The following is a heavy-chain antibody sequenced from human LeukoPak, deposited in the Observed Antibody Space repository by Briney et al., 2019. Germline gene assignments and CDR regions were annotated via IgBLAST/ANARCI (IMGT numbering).Heavy chain of an antibody. CDR3: ARASYSSGWYGEDY. V-gene: IGHV1-18*01. D-gene: IGHD6-13*01. CDR2: ISAYNGNT. CDR1: GYTFSSYG. Sequence: ASMKVSCKASGYTFSSYGLSWVRQAPGQGLEWMGWISAYNGNTNYAQKFQGRVTMTTDTSTSTAYMELRSLRCDDTAVYYCARASYSSGWYGEDYWGQGTLVTVSS. J-gene: IGHJ4*02.